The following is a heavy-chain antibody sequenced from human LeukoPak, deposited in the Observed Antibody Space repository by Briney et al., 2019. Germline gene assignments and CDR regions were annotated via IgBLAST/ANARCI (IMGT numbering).Heavy chain of an antibody. CDR2: IKSKTDGGTT. J-gene: IGHJ3*02. CDR1: GFAFGSEA. Sequence: GGSLRLSCAVSGFAFGSEAMSWVRQAPGKGLEWVGRIKSKTDGGTTDYAAPVKGRFTISRDDSKNTLYLQMNSLRAEDTAVYYCAKELFGYQLLHNDAFDIWGQGTMVTVSS. CDR3: AKELFGYQLLHNDAFDI. V-gene: IGHV3-15*01. D-gene: IGHD2-2*01.